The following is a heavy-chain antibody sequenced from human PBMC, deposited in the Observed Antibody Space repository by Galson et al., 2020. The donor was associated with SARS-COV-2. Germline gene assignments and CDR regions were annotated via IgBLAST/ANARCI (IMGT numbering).Heavy chain of an antibody. J-gene: IGHJ4*02. CDR2: IKLDGSEI. CDR3: ARASWERFLLMDY. Sequence: GGSLRLSCAASGFSFSDYWMTWVRQAPGKGLEWVANIKLDGSEIHYVDSVKGRFTISRDNAKRSLYLQMNSLTAEDSAVYYCARASWERFLLMDYWGQGTLVTVSS. CDR1: GFSFSDYW. D-gene: IGHD3-16*01. V-gene: IGHV3-7*03.